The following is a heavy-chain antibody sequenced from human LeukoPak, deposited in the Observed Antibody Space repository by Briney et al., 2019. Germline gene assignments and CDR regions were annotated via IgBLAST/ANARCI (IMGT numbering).Heavy chain of an antibody. J-gene: IGHJ4*02. CDR2: IYHGGSDN. CDR3: ARRWYDSSGYSLHFDY. V-gene: IGHV5-51*01. CDR1: CNSFPSYW. Sequence: GESLEISCQASCNSFPSYWIAWVRPMSGKGLEWMGIIYHGGSDNKYSPSFEGQVTISAYKSTNTTYLQWSSLRASDTAIYYCARRWYDSSGYSLHFDYWGQGTLVTVPS. D-gene: IGHD3-22*01.